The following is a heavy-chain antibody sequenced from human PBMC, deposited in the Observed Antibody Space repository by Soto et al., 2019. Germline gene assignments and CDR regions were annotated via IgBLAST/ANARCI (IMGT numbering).Heavy chain of an antibody. CDR1: GYTFTSYY. D-gene: IGHD5-12*01. Sequence: GASVKVSCKSSGYTFTSYYMYCVRQAPGQGLEWMGIINPSGGSTSYAQKFQGRVTMTRDTSTSTVYMELSSLRSEDTAVYYCATNVNIVATNPPELGSFYYYMDVWGKGTTVTVSS. J-gene: IGHJ6*03. CDR3: ATNVNIVATNPPELGSFYYYMDV. CDR2: INPSGGST. V-gene: IGHV1-46*03.